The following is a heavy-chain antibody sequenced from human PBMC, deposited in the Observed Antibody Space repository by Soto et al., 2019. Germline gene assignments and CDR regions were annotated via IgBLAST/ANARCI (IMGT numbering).Heavy chain of an antibody. CDR1: EGLFSSFP. CDR2: FIPVFQTA. J-gene: IGHJ4*02. CDR3: ARGGSGYTWFNEF. Sequence: QAQLVQSGAEVKKPGSPVEVSCKASEGLFSSFPISWVRQVPGQGLGGRGGFIPVFQTAYYTQRFQGRVTITADESTNTAYMELSSLRSEDTAIYYCARGGSGYTWFNEFWGQGTLVTVSS. D-gene: IGHD3-22*01. V-gene: IGHV1-69*01.